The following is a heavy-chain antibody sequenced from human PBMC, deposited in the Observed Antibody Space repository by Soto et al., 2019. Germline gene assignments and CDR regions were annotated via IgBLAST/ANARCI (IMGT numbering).Heavy chain of an antibody. J-gene: IGHJ4*02. CDR3: ARLGAYYQALDS. V-gene: IGHV4-59*08. D-gene: IGHD3-22*01. Sequence: SETLSLTCTVSDGSLSPNYWSWVRQSPGKGLEWIGYIYYAGTTTYNPSLKSRITISLDTSQNEVSLKLSSVTAADTAVYYCARLGAYYQALDSWGRGTLVTVS. CDR1: DGSLSPNY. CDR2: IYYAGTT.